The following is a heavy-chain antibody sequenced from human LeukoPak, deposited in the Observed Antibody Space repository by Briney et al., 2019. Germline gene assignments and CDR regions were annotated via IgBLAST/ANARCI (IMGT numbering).Heavy chain of an antibody. J-gene: IGHJ6*03. V-gene: IGHV1-69*05. D-gene: IGHD4-11*01. CDR3: ARVDYSGSYYMDV. CDR1: GYTFTGYY. Sequence: GASVKVSCKASGYTFTGYYMHWVRQAPGQGLEWMGGIIPIFGTANYAQKFQGRVTITTDESTSTAYMEPSSLRSEDTAVYYCARVDYSGSYYMDVWGKGTTVTVSS. CDR2: IIPIFGTA.